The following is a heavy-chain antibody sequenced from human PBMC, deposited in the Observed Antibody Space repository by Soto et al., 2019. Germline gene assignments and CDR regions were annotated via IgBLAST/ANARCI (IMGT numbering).Heavy chain of an antibody. J-gene: IGHJ6*03. CDR3: TRHVSSSYYYYYMDV. CDR2: IRSKANSYAT. Sequence: GGSLRLSCAASGFTFSGSAMHWVRQASGKGLEWVGRIRSKANSYATAYAASVKGRFTISRDDSKNTAYLQMNSLKTEDTAVYYCTRHVSSSYYYYYMDVWGKGTTVTVSS. D-gene: IGHD6-6*01. CDR1: GFTFSGSA. V-gene: IGHV3-73*01.